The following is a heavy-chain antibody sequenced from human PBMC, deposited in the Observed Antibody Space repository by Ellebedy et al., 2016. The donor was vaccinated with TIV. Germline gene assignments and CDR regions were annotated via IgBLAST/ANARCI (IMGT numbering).Heavy chain of an antibody. CDR2: MNPSGGTT. Sequence: AASVKVSCKATGYILTSYYMHWVRQAPGQGLEWMGVMNPSGGTTLNPQKFQGRVKVTRDTSTSNIYIELSSLTSDDTAVYYCARGRSVGSHPFDNWGQGTLVTVSS. J-gene: IGHJ4*02. V-gene: IGHV1-46*01. CDR3: ARGRSVGSHPFDN. CDR1: GYILTSYY. D-gene: IGHD1-26*01.